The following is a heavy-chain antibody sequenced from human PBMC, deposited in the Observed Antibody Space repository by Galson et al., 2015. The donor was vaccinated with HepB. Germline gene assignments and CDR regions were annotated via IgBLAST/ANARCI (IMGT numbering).Heavy chain of an antibody. CDR1: GYTFTSYG. Sequence: SVKVSCKASGYTFTSYGISWVRQAPGQGLEWMGWISAYNGNTNYAQKLQGRVTMTTDTSTSTAYMELRSLRSDDTAVYYCARGGEYSSSYYYYGMDVWGQGTTVTVSS. D-gene: IGHD6-6*01. CDR2: ISAYNGNT. J-gene: IGHJ6*02. CDR3: ARGGEYSSSYYYYGMDV. V-gene: IGHV1-18*04.